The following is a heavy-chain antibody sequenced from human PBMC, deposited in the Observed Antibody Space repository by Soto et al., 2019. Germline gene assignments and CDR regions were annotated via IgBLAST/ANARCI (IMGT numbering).Heavy chain of an antibody. CDR3: AKVVVVVPAAMPPGDGFDI. CDR2: ISGSGGST. Sequence: GGSLRLSCAASGFTFSSYTMSWVRQAPGKGLEWVSAISGSGGSTYYADSVKGRFTISRDNSKNTLYLQMNSLRAEDTAVYYCAKVVVVVPAAMPPGDGFDIWGQGTMVTVSS. CDR1: GFTFSSYT. D-gene: IGHD2-2*01. V-gene: IGHV3-23*01. J-gene: IGHJ3*02.